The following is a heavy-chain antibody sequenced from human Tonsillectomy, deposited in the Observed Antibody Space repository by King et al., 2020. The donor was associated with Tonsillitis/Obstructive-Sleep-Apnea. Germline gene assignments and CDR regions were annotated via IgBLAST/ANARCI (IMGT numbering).Heavy chain of an antibody. Sequence: VQLVESGGGVVQPGRSLRLSCAASGFTFSYYAMHWVRQAPGKGLAWVAFIWDDGTNKYYAVSVKCCFTISRDNSKNTLYLQMNSLRADDTAVYYCARKTGYNLGAFDIWGQGTMVTVSS. V-gene: IGHV3-33*01. CDR2: IWDDGTNK. J-gene: IGHJ3*02. D-gene: IGHD5-24*01. CDR3: ARKTGYNLGAFDI. CDR1: GFTFSYYA.